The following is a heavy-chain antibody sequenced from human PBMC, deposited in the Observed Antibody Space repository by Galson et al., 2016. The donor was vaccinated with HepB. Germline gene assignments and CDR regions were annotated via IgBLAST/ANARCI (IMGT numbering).Heavy chain of an antibody. CDR1: GFSFSDYY. V-gene: IGHV3-30*18. D-gene: IGHD2-15*01. Sequence: SLRLSCAASGFSFSDYYMTWIRQAPGKGLEWVALISYDGRNKNYVDSVKGRFTISRDNSKNTLYLQMNSLRAEDTAVYYCAKDPLLLGVVMSAATSWGQGTLVTVSP. CDR3: AKDPLLLGVVMSAATS. J-gene: IGHJ4*02. CDR2: ISYDGRNK.